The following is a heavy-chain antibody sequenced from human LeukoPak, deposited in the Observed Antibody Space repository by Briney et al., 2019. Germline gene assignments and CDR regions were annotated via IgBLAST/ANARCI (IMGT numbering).Heavy chain of an antibody. V-gene: IGHV3-20*04. CDR2: INSNAAAT. J-gene: IGHJ3*02. D-gene: IGHD5-24*01. Sequence: GGSLRLSCAASGFTFDDYGMSWVRQAPGKGLEWVSTINSNAAATRYADSVNGRFTISRDNAKNSLYVQTNSLRAEDTALYYCARIDGYNAFNTWGQGTMVTVSS. CDR3: ARIDGYNAFNT. CDR1: GFTFDDYG.